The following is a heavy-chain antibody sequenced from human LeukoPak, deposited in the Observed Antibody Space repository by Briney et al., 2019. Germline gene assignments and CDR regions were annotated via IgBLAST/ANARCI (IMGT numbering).Heavy chain of an antibody. CDR1: GGTFSSYA. CDR3: ARVSSGSHFDY. D-gene: IGHD6-19*01. CDR2: IIPILGIA. V-gene: IGHV1-69*04. Sequence: ASVKVSCKASGGTFSSYAISWVRQAPGQGLEWMGRIIPILGIANYAQKFQGRVTITADESTSTAYMELSSLRSEDTAVYYCARVSSGSHFDYWGQGTLVTVSS. J-gene: IGHJ4*02.